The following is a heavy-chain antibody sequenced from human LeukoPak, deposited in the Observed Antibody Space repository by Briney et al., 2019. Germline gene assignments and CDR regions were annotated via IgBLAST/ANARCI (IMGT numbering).Heavy chain of an antibody. CDR2: INHSGST. CDR1: GGSFSGYY. J-gene: IGHJ5*02. D-gene: IGHD3-3*01. CDR3: ARGRVYDFWGGYYTGIRNWFDP. V-gene: IGHV4-34*01. Sequence: SETLSLTCAVYGGSFSGYYWSWIRQPPGKGLEWIGEINHSGSTNYNPSLKSRVTISVDTSKYQFSLKLSSVTAADTAVYYCARGRVYDFWGGYYTGIRNWFDPWGQGTLVTVSS.